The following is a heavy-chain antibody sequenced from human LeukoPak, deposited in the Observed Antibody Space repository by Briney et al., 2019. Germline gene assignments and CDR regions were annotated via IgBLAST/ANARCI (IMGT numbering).Heavy chain of an antibody. J-gene: IGHJ3*02. D-gene: IGHD3-22*01. CDR3: ARSEPTYYYDISGYTAFDI. CDR1: GRSLSGYY. CDR2: INHSGST. Sequence: TSETLSLTRAVYGRSLSGYYWSWIRQPPGKGLEWIGEINHSGSTKHNPSLESRVTISVDTSKNQFSLKLSSVTAADTAVYYCARSEPTYYYDISGYTAFDIWGQGTMVTVSS. V-gene: IGHV4-34*01.